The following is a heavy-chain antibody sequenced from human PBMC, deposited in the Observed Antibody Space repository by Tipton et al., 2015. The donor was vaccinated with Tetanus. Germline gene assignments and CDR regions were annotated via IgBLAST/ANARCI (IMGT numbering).Heavy chain of an antibody. Sequence: QVQLVQSGAEVRKPGASVRVSCTLSGYYLTNYGISWVRQAPGQGLEWMAWISGYNGNTKSAQRFQGRVTMTTDTSTSTAYMEVSRLRSDDTAIYYCARGMDYDSSGIDDFWGQGTLVTVSS. CDR1: GYYLTNYG. V-gene: IGHV1-18*01. CDR2: ISGYNGNT. J-gene: IGHJ4*02. D-gene: IGHD3-22*01. CDR3: ARGMDYDSSGIDDF.